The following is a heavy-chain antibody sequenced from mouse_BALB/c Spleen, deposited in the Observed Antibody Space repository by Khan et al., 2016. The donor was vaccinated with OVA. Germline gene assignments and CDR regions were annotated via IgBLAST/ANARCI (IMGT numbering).Heavy chain of an antibody. CDR3: ARYGNHWYFDV. CDR1: GYTFSSYW. CDR2: ILPGSGST. V-gene: IGHV1-9*01. D-gene: IGHD2-1*01. J-gene: IGHJ1*01. Sequence: QVQLKQSGAELMKPGASVKISCKATGYTFSSYWIKWVKQRPGHGLEWIGEILPGSGSTNYNEKFKGKATFTADTSSNTAYMQLSSLTSEDSAVYYCARYGNHWYFDVWGAGTTVTVSS.